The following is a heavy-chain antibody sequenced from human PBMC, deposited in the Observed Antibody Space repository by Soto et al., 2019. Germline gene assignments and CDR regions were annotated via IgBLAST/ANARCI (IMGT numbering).Heavy chain of an antibody. J-gene: IGHJ4*02. V-gene: IGHV3-11*01. Sequence: GGSLRLSCAASGFTLSDYYMSWFRQAPGKGLECISYISSSGSSIYYAGSVKGRFTISRDNAKNSLFLQMNSLTVEDTAVHYCARRGSSGWYESYFDYWGQGMPVTVSS. CDR3: ARRGSSGWYESYFDY. CDR2: ISSSGSSI. D-gene: IGHD6-19*01. CDR1: GFTLSDYY.